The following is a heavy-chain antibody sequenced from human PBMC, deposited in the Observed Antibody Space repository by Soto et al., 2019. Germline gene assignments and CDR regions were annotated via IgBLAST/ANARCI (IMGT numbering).Heavy chain of an antibody. V-gene: IGHV3-20*01. D-gene: IGHD4-17*01. CDR1: GFTFDDYG. Sequence: GGSLRLSCAASGFTFDDYGMSWVRQAPGKGLEWVSGINWNGGSTGYADSVKGRFTISRDNAKNSLYLQMNSLRAEDTALYHCARVKQEWFRVSPLGDYFYAFDIWGQGTMVTVSS. CDR2: INWNGGST. J-gene: IGHJ3*02. CDR3: ARVKQEWFRVSPLGDYFYAFDI.